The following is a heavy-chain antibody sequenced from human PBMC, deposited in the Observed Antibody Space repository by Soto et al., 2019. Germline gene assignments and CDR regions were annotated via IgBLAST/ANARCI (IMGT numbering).Heavy chain of an antibody. V-gene: IGHV1-69*01. D-gene: IGHD6-13*01. Sequence: QVQLVQSGAEVKKPGSSVKVSCKASGGTFSSYAISWVRQAPGQGLEWMGGIIPIFGTANYAQKFQGRVTITADESTSTAYMELSRLRSEDTAVYYCARAPIAAAGTGDCYYYYGMDVWGQGTTVTVSS. CDR1: GGTFSSYA. CDR3: ARAPIAAAGTGDCYYYYGMDV. J-gene: IGHJ6*02. CDR2: IIPIFGTA.